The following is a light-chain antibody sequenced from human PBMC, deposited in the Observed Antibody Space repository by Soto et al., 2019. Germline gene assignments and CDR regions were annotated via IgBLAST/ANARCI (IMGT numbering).Light chain of an antibody. CDR1: QRVSSNY. CDR3: QQYGASMYT. Sequence: EVVLTQSPGTLSLSPGERATLSCRASQRVSSNYLAWYQQIPGQAPRLLIYGASSRATGIPDRFSGSGSGTDFTLTISRLEPEDFAVYHCQQYGASMYTFGQGTKLEFK. V-gene: IGKV3-20*01. CDR2: GAS. J-gene: IGKJ2*01.